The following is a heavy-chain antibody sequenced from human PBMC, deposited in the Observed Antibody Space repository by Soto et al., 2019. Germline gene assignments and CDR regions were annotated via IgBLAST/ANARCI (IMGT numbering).Heavy chain of an antibody. V-gene: IGHV6-1*01. CDR3: ARAGPDYYYDGLDV. D-gene: IGHD3-10*01. J-gene: IGHJ6*02. Sequence: PSQTLSLTCAVSGDSVSTNSAAWNWIRQSPSRGLEWLGRTYYRSKWYNDYAVSVKSRININADTSKNQISLQLNSVTPEDTAVYYCARAGPDYYYDGLDVWGQGTTVTVSS. CDR2: TYYRSKWYN. CDR1: GDSVSTNSAA.